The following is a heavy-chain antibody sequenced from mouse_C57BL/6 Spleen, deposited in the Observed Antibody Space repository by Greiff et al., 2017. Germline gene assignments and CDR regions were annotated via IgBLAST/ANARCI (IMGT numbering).Heavy chain of an antibody. V-gene: IGHV1-80*01. Sequence: VQLQQSGAELVKPGASVKISCKASGYAFSSYWMNWVKQRPGKGLEWIGQIYPGDGDTNYNGKFKGKATLTADKASSTAYMQLSSLASEDSAVYCCARRYYGSSSHWYFDVWGTGTTVTVSS. J-gene: IGHJ1*03. CDR1: GYAFSSYW. CDR3: ARRYYGSSSHWYFDV. CDR2: IYPGDGDT. D-gene: IGHD1-1*01.